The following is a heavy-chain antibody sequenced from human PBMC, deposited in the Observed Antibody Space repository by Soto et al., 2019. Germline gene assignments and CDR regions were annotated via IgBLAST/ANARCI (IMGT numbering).Heavy chain of an antibody. CDR2: INGRGST. CDR1: GGSFSGDY. V-gene: IGHV4-34*01. J-gene: IGHJ4*02. Sequence: SETLSLTCAVYGGSFSGDYWSWIRQPPGKGPEWIGEINGRGSTKYNPSLKSRVTMSVDPSKNQFSLKPTSVTAADTAVYYCARQGDSTMAIFDHWGQGALVTVSS. D-gene: IGHD5-18*01. CDR3: ARQGDSTMAIFDH.